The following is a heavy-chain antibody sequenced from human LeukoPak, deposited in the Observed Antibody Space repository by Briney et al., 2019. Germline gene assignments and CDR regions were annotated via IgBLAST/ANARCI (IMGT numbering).Heavy chain of an antibody. CDR3: ARTDSDYGALPDY. Sequence: PSQTLSLTCTVSGGSISSGDYYWSWIRQPPGKGLEWIGYIYYSGSTYYNPSLKSRVTISVDTSKNQFSLKLSSVTAADTAVYYCARTDSDYGALPDYWVQGTLVTVSS. D-gene: IGHD4-17*01. CDR2: IYYSGST. V-gene: IGHV4-30-4*01. CDR1: GGSISSGDYY. J-gene: IGHJ4*02.